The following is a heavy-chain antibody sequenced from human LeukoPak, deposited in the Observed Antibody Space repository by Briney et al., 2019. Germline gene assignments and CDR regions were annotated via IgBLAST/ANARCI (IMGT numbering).Heavy chain of an antibody. J-gene: IGHJ4*02. CDR2: IYPGDSDT. CDR1: GYSFTSYW. CDR3: ARPAGRDGYTLFDF. V-gene: IGHV5-51*01. D-gene: IGHD5-24*01. Sequence: GESLKISCQGSGYSFTSYWIGWVRQTPGKGLEWMGIIYPGDSDTRYSPSFHGQVTISADKSISTTYLQWSSVKGSDTAMYNCARPAGRDGYTLFDFWGQGTLVSVSS.